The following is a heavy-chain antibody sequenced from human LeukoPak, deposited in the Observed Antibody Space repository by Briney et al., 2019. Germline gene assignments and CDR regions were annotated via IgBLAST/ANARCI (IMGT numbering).Heavy chain of an antibody. CDR2: ITSSSTTI. D-gene: IGHD7-27*01. CDR3: AKDGSGERGYFDY. Sequence: GGPLRLSFAASGFTFRSYSMNWVRPAPGKGLDWISYITSSSTTIYYTDSVKGRFTISRDNPKNSLYLQIYSLRAEDSAVYYCAKDGSGERGYFDYWGQGTLVTVSA. CDR1: GFTFRSYS. V-gene: IGHV3-48*01. J-gene: IGHJ4*02.